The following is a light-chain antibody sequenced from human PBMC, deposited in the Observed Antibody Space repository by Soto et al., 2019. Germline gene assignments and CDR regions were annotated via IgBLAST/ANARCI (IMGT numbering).Light chain of an antibody. CDR3: QQYGSF. Sequence: EIVLTQSPGTLSLSPGERATLSVRASQSVSSSYLAWYQQKPGQAPRLLIYGASSRATGIPDRFSGSGSGTDFTLTISRLEPEDFAVYYCQQYGSFFGQGTRLEIK. V-gene: IGKV3-20*01. CDR2: GAS. CDR1: QSVSSSY. J-gene: IGKJ5*01.